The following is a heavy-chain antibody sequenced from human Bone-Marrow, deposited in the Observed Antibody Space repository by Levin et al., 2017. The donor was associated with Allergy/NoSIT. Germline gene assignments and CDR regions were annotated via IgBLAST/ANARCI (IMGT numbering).Heavy chain of an antibody. D-gene: IGHD1-26*01. V-gene: IGHV3-11*01. J-gene: IGHJ3*02. CDR2: ISLPGTST. CDR3: AREVSGNYFAFDI. CDR1: GFSVGDYY. Sequence: KPGESLKISCAASGFSVGDYYMSWIRQPPGKGPEWLSYISLPGTSTHYSDSVKGRFTIARDTTKNSLYLQMNALRVEDTAIYYCAREVSGNYFAFDIWGQGTMVTVSS.